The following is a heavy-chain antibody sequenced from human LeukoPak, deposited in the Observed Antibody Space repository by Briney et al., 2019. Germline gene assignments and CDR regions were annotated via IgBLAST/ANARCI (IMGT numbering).Heavy chain of an antibody. CDR3: AKGGDTAMAPDY. CDR2: VSVSGDST. J-gene: IGHJ4*02. CDR1: GFTYSSYA. D-gene: IGHD5-18*01. Sequence: GGSLRLSCAASGFTYSSYAMSWVRQAPGKGLEWVSGVSVSGDSTYYADSVKGRFTISRDNPKNTLYLQMNSLRAEDTAIYYCAKGGDTAMAPDYWGQGTLVTVSS. V-gene: IGHV3-23*01.